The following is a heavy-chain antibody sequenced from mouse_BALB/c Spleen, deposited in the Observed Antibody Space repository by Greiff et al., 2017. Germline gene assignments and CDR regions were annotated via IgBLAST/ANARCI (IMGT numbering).Heavy chain of an antibody. Sequence: EVKLVESGGGLVQPGGSLRLSCATSGFTFTDYYMSWVRQPPGKALEWLGFIRNKANGYTTEYSASVKGRFTISRDNSQSILYLQMNTLRAEDSATYYCARGYDYDVHFAYWGQGTLVTVSA. CDR3: ARGYDYDVHFAY. CDR1: GFTFTDYY. J-gene: IGHJ3*01. CDR2: IRNKANGYTT. V-gene: IGHV7-3*02. D-gene: IGHD2-4*01.